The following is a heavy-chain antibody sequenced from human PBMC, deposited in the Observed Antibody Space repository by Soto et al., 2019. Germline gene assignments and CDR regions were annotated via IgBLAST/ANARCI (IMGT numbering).Heavy chain of an antibody. V-gene: IGHV3-30-3*01. D-gene: IGHD6-6*01. CDR3: AREWSEQLAYFDF. Sequence: QVQLVESGGGVVQPGRSLRLSCAASGFTFSSYAMHWVRQAPGKGLEWVAVISYDGSNKYYADSVKGRFTIARDNSKNTLYLQMNSLRAEDTAVYYCAREWSEQLAYFDFWGQGTLVTVSS. CDR1: GFTFSSYA. J-gene: IGHJ4*02. CDR2: ISYDGSNK.